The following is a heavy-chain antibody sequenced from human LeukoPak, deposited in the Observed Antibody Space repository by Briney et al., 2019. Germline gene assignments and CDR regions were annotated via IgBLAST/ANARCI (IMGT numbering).Heavy chain of an antibody. CDR2: LYGGGGT. V-gene: IGHV3-66*01. D-gene: IGHD1-1*01. Sequence: GGSLRLSCAASGFTFSSYWMSWVRQAPGRGLEWVSVLYGGGGTYYADSVKGRFSISRDNSKNTLYLQMNSLRAEDTALYYCARTRRYNFYYYFDYWGQGTLVTVSS. J-gene: IGHJ4*02. CDR3: ARTRRYNFYYYFDY. CDR1: GFTFSSYW.